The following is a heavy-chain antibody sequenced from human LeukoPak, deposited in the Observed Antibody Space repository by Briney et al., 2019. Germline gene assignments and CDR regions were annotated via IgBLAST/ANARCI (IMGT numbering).Heavy chain of an antibody. V-gene: IGHV3-15*01. CDR1: GFTFSNGW. Sequence: KAGGSLRLSCAASGFTFSNGWMSWVRQAPGKGLEWVGRIKTKTAGGTTDYAAPVKGRFTISRDDSKNTLYLQMNSLKTEDTAVYYCTTDYVVDTAMVLYFDYWGQGTLVTVSS. D-gene: IGHD5-18*01. CDR2: IKTKTAGGTT. CDR3: TTDYVVDTAMVLYFDY. J-gene: IGHJ4*02.